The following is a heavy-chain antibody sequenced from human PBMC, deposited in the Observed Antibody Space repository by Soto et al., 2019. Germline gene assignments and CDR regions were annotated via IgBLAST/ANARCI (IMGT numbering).Heavy chain of an antibody. CDR2: ISKDGMNK. D-gene: IGHD1-1*01. CDR3: ARDDDSGGYKVQWFEP. J-gene: IGHJ5*02. CDR1: GIIFNGFG. Sequence: PGGSLRLSCAASGIIFNGFGMHWVRQAPGKGLEWVAVISKDGMNKNYADSVKGRVTVSRDNANYSLDLQLNSLRGEDTAMYYCARDDDSGGYKVQWFEPWGQGTLVTVSS. V-gene: IGHV3-30*19.